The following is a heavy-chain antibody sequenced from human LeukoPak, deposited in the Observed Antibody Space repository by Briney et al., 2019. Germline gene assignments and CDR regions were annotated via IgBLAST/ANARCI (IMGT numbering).Heavy chain of an antibody. J-gene: IGHJ4*02. Sequence: GRSLRLSCAASGFTFSDYYMSWIRQAPGKGLEWVSYISSSGSTIYYADSVKGRFTISRDNAKNSLYLQMNSLRAEDTAVYYCARDRNGRLRYFDWFSEDPYYFDYWGQGTLVTVSS. CDR1: GFTFSDYY. D-gene: IGHD3-9*01. V-gene: IGHV3-11*01. CDR2: ISSSGSTI. CDR3: ARDRNGRLRYFDWFSEDPYYFDY.